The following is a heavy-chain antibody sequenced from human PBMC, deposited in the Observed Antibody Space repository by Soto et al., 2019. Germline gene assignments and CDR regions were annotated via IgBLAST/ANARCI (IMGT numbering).Heavy chain of an antibody. J-gene: IGHJ4*02. CDR1: GFSFSSYA. Sequence: EVQLLESGGALVQPGGSLRLSCAASGFSFSSYAMGWVRQAPGKGLEWVSTISASGGSTYYTDSVKGRFTISRDNSKNTLSLQMNSLRAEDTAIYYCARDPSTGSADYWGQGTLVTVSS. CDR3: ARDPSTGSADY. CDR2: ISASGGST. V-gene: IGHV3-23*01. D-gene: IGHD3-9*01.